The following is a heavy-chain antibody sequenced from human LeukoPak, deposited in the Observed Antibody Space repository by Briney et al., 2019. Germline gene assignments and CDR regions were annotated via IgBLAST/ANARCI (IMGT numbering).Heavy chain of an antibody. V-gene: IGHV3-11*04. J-gene: IGHJ6*03. CDR2: ISSSGSTI. Sequence: GGSLRLSCAASGFTFSDYYMSWIRQAPGKGLEWVSYISSSGSTIYYADSVKGRFTISRDNAKNSLYLQMNSLRAEDTAVYYCARDLAAAGTRYYYYYMDVWGKGTTVTVSS. CDR3: ARDLAAAGTRYYYYYMDV. D-gene: IGHD6-13*01. CDR1: GFTFSDYY.